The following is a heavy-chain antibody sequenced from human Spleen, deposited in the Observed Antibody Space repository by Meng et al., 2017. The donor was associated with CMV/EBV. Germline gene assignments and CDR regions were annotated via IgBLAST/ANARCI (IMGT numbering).Heavy chain of an antibody. Sequence: GESLKISCAASGFTFSSYWMHWVRQAPGKGLVWVSRINSDGSSTSYADSVKGRFTISRDNSKNTLYLQMNSLRAEDTAVYYCAKDPGYKDYGGQGTLVTVSS. CDR1: GFTFSSYW. D-gene: IGHD1-14*01. J-gene: IGHJ4*02. V-gene: IGHV3-74*01. CDR2: INSDGSST. CDR3: AKDPGYKDY.